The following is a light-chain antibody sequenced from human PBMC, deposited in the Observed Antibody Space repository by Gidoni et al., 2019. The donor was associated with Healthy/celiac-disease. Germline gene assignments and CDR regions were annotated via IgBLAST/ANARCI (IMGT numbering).Light chain of an antibody. CDR2: EVS. Sequence: QSALTQPASVSGSPGQSITISCTGTSSDVVSYNLVSWYQQHPGKAPKLMIYEVSKRPSGVSNRFSGSKSGNTASLTISGLQAEDEADYYCCSYAGSHVVFGGGTKLTVL. J-gene: IGLJ2*01. CDR3: CSYAGSHVV. V-gene: IGLV2-23*02. CDR1: SSDVVSYNL.